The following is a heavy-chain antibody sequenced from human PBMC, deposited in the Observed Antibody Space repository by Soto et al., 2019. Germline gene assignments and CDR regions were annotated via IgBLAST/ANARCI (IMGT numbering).Heavy chain of an antibody. V-gene: IGHV3-13*01. CDR1: GFTFSRFD. CDR3: ATGDEGLFDYGMDV. J-gene: IGHJ6*02. Sequence: EVQLVESGGGLVQPGGSLRLSCAASGFTFSRFDMHWVRQVAGKGLEWVSTIGSAGDTYFSDSVRGRFTISRGNGKNSLYLQMNSLRAGDTAVYYCATGDEGLFDYGMDVWGQGTTVTVSS. D-gene: IGHD2-21*02. CDR2: IGSAGDT.